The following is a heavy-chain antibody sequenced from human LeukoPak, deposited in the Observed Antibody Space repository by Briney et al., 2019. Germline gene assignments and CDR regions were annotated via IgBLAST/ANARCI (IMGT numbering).Heavy chain of an antibody. V-gene: IGHV3-23*01. CDR1: GITLSNYG. Sequence: PGGSLRLSCAVSGITLSNYGMSWVRQAPGKGLEWVAGISDSGGRTNYADSVKGRFTISRDNPKNTLYLQMNSLRAEDTAVYYCAKDQRSGSSLVWFDPWGQGTLVTVSS. J-gene: IGHJ5*02. CDR2: ISDSGGRT. D-gene: IGHD2-15*01. CDR3: AKDQRSGSSLVWFDP.